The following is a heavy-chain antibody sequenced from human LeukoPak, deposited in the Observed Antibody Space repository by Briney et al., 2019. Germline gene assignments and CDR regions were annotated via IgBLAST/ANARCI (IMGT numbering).Heavy chain of an antibody. D-gene: IGHD2-8*01. CDR2: IYYSGST. Sequence: PSETLSLTCTVSGGSISSSISYWGWIRQPPGKGLDWIGNIYYSGSTNYNPSLKSRVIISVDTSKNQFSLKLRSMTAADTAVYYCARDYCTNGVCYTDWGQGTLVTVSS. CDR3: ARDYCTNGVCYTD. J-gene: IGHJ4*02. CDR1: GGSISSSISY. V-gene: IGHV4-39*07.